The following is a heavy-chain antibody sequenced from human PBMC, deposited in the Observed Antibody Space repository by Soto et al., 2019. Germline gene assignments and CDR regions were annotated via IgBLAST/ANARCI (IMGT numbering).Heavy chain of an antibody. CDR1: GGSISSSSYY. V-gene: IGHV4-39*01. CDR3: ARLGARGVAFDI. D-gene: IGHD3-10*01. J-gene: IGHJ3*02. Sequence: QLQLQESGPGLVKPSETLSLTCTVSGGSISSSSYYWGWIRQPPGKGLEWIGSIYYSGSTYYNPSLKSRVTISVDTSKNQFSLKLSSVTAADTAVYYCARLGARGVAFDIWGQGTMVTVSS. CDR2: IYYSGST.